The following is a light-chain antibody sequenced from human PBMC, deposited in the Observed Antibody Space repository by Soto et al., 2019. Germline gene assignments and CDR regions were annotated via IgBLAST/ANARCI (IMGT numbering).Light chain of an antibody. J-gene: IGKJ1*01. CDR1: QGISSY. CDR2: AAS. CDR3: QQYYSFAWT. V-gene: IGKV1-9*01. Sequence: DIQLTQSPSFLSASVGDRVTITCRASQGISSYLAWYQQKPGKAPKLLIYAASTLQSGVPSRFSGSGSGTEFTLTISSLQPEDFATYYCQQYYSFAWTFGQGTKVDIK.